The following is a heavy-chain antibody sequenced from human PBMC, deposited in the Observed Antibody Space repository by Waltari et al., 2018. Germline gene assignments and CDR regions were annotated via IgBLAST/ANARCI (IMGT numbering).Heavy chain of an antibody. J-gene: IGHJ4*02. Sequence: QVQLQESVPGLVKPSETLSLTCTVSGGSISIYYWNWIRQSPGKGLEWIGYIYNSGNTDYNPSLRSRVTISVDTSKNQFSLKLRSVTAADTAIYYCARDRELGYWGQGILVTVSS. CDR3: ARDRELGY. V-gene: IGHV4-4*09. CDR2: IYNSGNT. CDR1: GGSISIYY. D-gene: IGHD1-7*01.